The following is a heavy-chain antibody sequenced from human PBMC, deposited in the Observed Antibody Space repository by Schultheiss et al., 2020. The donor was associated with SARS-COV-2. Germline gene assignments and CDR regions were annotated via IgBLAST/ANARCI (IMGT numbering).Heavy chain of an antibody. Sequence: GSLRLSCTVSGGSISSYYWSWIRQPPGKGLEWIGYIYYSGSTNYNPSLKSRVTMSVDTSKNQFSLKLSSVTAADTAVYYCARGVPTYYYYYMDVWGKGTTVTVSS. CDR3: ARGVPTYYYYYMDV. J-gene: IGHJ6*03. CDR2: IYYSGST. CDR1: GGSISSYY. V-gene: IGHV4-59*12.